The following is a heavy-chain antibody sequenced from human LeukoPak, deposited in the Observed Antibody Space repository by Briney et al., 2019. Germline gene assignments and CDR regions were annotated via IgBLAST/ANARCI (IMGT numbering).Heavy chain of an antibody. J-gene: IGHJ4*02. Sequence: ASVKVSCKASGYTFTSYDINWVRQATGQGLEWMGWMNPNSGNTGYAQKFQGRVTMTRSTSISTAYMELSSLRSEDTAVYYCARAQYNRSSTSCYELIDYWGQGTLVTVSS. V-gene: IGHV1-8*01. D-gene: IGHD2-2*01. CDR2: MNPNSGNT. CDR1: GYTFTSYD. CDR3: ARAQYNRSSTSCYELIDY.